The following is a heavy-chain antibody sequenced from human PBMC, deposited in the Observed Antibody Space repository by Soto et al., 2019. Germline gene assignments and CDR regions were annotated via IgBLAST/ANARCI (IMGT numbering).Heavy chain of an antibody. J-gene: IGHJ6*01. CDR1: GGSFSGYY. CDR3: ARGSGLTGYYRNYYYGMDV. CDR2: INHSGST. Sequence: SETLSLTCAVYGGSFSGYYWSWIRQPPGKGLEWIGEINHSGSTNYNPSLKSRVTISVDTSKNQFSLKLSSVTAADTAVYYCARGSGLTGYYRNYYYGMDVWGQGTTVTV. V-gene: IGHV4-34*01. D-gene: IGHD3-9*01.